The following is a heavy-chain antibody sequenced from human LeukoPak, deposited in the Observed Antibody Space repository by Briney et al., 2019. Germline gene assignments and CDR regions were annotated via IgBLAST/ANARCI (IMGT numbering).Heavy chain of an antibody. CDR1: GYTFTIYY. J-gene: IGHJ4*02. V-gene: IGHV1-46*01. Sequence: ASVKVSCKASGYTFTIYYMHWVRQAPGQGLEWMGIINPSGGSTSYAQKFQGRVTMTRDTSTSTVYMELSSLRSEDTAVYYCATGLERDIAAAGPGDWGQGTLVTVSS. CDR3: ATGLERDIAAAGPGD. D-gene: IGHD6-13*01. CDR2: INPSGGST.